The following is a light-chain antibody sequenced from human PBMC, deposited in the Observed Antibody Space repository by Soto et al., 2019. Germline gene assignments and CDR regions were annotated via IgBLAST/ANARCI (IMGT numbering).Light chain of an antibody. CDR2: EVT. J-gene: IGLJ1*01. V-gene: IGLV2-23*02. Sequence: QSALTQPASVSGSPRQSITISCTGTSSDVGSYNLVSWYQQHPGKAPKLMIYEVTKRPSGVSNRFSGSKSGNTASLTISGLQAEDEADYYCCSFAGSSDVFGTGTKLTVL. CDR1: SSDVGSYNL. CDR3: CSFAGSSDV.